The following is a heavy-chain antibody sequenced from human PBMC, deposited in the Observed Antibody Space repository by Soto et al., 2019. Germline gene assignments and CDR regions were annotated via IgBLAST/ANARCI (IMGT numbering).Heavy chain of an antibody. J-gene: IGHJ4*02. CDR2: IIPLFGTP. CDR1: GGTFSSNT. Sequence: QVQLVQSGAEVKKPGSSVKISCKASGGTFSSNTINWVRQAAGQGLEWMGGIIPLFGTPNYPEKFQGTVTITADKSTNTEYMELSGLRSADTAVYYCASKAACGGDCYAFDSWGQGTLVTVS. CDR3: ASKAACGGDCYAFDS. D-gene: IGHD2-21*02. V-gene: IGHV1-69*06.